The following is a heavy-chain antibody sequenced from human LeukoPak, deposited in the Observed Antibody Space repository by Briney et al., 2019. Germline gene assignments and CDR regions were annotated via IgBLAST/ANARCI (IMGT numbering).Heavy chain of an antibody. Sequence: SETLSLTCAVYGGSFSGYYWSWICQPPGKGLEWIGEINHSGSTNYNPSLKSRVTISVDTSKNQFSLKLSSVTAADTAVYYCARGRYYGSGRGYYYMDVWGKGTTVTISS. J-gene: IGHJ6*03. CDR1: GGSFSGYY. V-gene: IGHV4-34*01. CDR3: ARGRYYGSGRGYYYMDV. CDR2: INHSGST. D-gene: IGHD3-10*01.